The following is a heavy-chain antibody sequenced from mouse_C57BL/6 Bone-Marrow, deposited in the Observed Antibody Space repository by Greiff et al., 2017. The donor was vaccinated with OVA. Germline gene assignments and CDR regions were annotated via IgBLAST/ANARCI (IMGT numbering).Heavy chain of an antibody. CDR2: IDPSDSYT. V-gene: IGHV1-59*01. J-gene: IGHJ1*03. CDR1: GYTFTSYW. Sequence: QVQLQQPGAELVRPGTSVQLSCKASGYTFTSYWMHWVKQRPGQGLEWIGVIDPSDSYTNYNQKFKGKATLTVDTSSSTAYMQLSSLTSEDSAVYYCARQEDWYFDVWGTGTTVTVSS. CDR3: ARQEDWYFDV.